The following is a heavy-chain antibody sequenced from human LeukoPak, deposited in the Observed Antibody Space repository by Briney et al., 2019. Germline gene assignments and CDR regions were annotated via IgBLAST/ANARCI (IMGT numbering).Heavy chain of an antibody. Sequence: GTSLRLSCAASGFNFSSYAMHWVPQAPGEGLEWVGLISYGGIDKSYADSVKGRFTISRDSSKRTLYLQMNSLRAEDTAMYYCARASLSEIIAAETYFDSWGQGTLVTVSS. D-gene: IGHD6-13*01. V-gene: IGHV3-30*01. CDR3: ARASLSEIIAAETYFDS. J-gene: IGHJ4*02. CDR1: GFNFSSYA. CDR2: ISYGGIDK.